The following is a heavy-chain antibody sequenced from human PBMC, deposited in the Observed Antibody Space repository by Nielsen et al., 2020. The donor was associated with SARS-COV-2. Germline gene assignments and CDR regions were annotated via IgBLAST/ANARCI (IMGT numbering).Heavy chain of an antibody. CDR2: IIPILGIA. V-gene: IGHV1-69*04. D-gene: IGHD2-15*01. J-gene: IGHJ6*02. CDR1: GGTFSSYA. Sequence: SVKVSCKASGGTFSSYAISWVRQAPGQGLEWMGRIIPILGIANYAQKFQDRVTITADKSTSTAYMELSSLRSEDTAVYYCAREGCSGGSCPMDVWGQGTTVTVSS. CDR3: AREGCSGGSCPMDV.